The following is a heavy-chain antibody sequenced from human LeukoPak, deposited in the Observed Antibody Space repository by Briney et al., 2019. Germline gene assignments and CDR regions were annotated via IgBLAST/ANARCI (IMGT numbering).Heavy chain of an antibody. CDR2: INNSGSGT. CDR3: AKGVWDSSGWYLDY. CDR1: GFTLSSYA. D-gene: IGHD6-19*01. V-gene: IGHV3-23*05. J-gene: IGHJ4*02. Sequence: GGSLRLSCAVSGFTLSSYAMSWVRQAPGKGLEWVSVINNSGSGTFYADSVKGRFTISRDSSKNTLYLQMNSLRAEDTAVYYCAKGVWDSSGWYLDYWGQGTLVTVSS.